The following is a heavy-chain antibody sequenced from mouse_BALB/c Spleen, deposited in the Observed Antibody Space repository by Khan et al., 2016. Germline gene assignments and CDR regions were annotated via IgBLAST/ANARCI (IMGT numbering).Heavy chain of an antibody. D-gene: IGHD1-1*01. CDR1: GFTFNTNA. J-gene: IGHJ1*01. Sequence: EVQLVETGGGLVQPKGSLKLSCAASGFTFNTNAMNWVRQAPGKGLEWVARIRSKSNNYATYYSDSVKDRFTISRDDSQSILYLQMNNLKTEDTAMYYCLRGFYYYGRGGCFDVWGAGTTVTVSS. CDR3: LRGFYYYGRGGCFDV. CDR2: IRSKSNNYAT. V-gene: IGHV10S3*01.